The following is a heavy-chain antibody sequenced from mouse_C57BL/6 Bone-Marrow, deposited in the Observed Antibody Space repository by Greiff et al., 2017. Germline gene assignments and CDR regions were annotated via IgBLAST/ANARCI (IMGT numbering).Heavy chain of an antibody. Sequence: QVQLKESGPELVKPGASVKISCKASGYSFTSYYIHWVKQRPGQGLEWIGWIYPGSGNTKYNEKFKGKATLTADTSSSTAYMQLSSLTSEDSAVYYCARPNSNYPYWYFDVWGTGTTVTVAS. CDR2: IYPGSGNT. V-gene: IGHV1-66*01. D-gene: IGHD2-5*01. CDR1: GYSFTSYY. J-gene: IGHJ1*03. CDR3: ARPNSNYPYWYFDV.